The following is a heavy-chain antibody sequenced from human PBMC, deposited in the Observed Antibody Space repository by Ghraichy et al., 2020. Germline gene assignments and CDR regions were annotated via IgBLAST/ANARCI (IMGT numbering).Heavy chain of an antibody. CDR3: ATSPSRDSRSSL. CDR2: INPGGIEK. D-gene: IGHD3-22*01. CDR1: GFSFSTSW. Sequence: GGSLRLSCAASGFSFSTSWMSWFRQVPGKGLEWVANINPGGIEKYYVASVEGRFTMSRDNARNSLYLQMNSLRVEETAVYYCATSPSRDSRSSLWGQGTLVTVSS. V-gene: IGHV3-7*01. J-gene: IGHJ4*02.